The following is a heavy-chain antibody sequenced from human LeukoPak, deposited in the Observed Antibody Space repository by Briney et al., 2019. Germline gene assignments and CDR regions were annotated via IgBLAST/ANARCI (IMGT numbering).Heavy chain of an antibody. CDR3: ARTLRPYWYSGSHDAFDI. D-gene: IGHD1-26*01. Sequence: ASVKVSCKASGYTFTSYYMHWVRQAPGQGLEWMGIINPSGGSTSYAQKFQGRVTMTRDMSTSTAYMELSSLRSEDTAVYYCARTLRPYWYSGSHDAFDIWGQGTMVTVSS. CDR1: GYTFTSYY. V-gene: IGHV1-46*01. CDR2: INPSGGST. J-gene: IGHJ3*02.